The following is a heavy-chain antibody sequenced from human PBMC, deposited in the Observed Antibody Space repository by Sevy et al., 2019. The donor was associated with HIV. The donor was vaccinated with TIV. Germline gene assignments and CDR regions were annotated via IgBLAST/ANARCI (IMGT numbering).Heavy chain of an antibody. CDR1: GDSLSEIS. Sequence: ASVKVSCKVFGDSLSEISTHWVRQGPGKGLEWMGGFNVEDGEAIYAEKFQDGLTMTEDKSTDTAYMELRSLRFEDTAVYYCVVLWGLDYWGQGTLVTVSS. CDR2: FNVEDGEA. V-gene: IGHV1-24*01. J-gene: IGHJ4*02. CDR3: VVLWGLDY. D-gene: IGHD3-16*01.